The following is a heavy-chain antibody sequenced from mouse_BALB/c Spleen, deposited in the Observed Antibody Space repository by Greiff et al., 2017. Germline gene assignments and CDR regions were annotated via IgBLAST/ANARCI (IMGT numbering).Heavy chain of an antibody. Sequence: QVQLQQSGAELARPGASVKLSCKASGYTFTSYWMQGLEWIGAIYPGDGDTRYTQKFKGKATLTADKSSSTAYMQLSSLASEDSAVYYCARYYRYDPYAMDYWGQGTSVTVSS. CDR2: IYPGDGDT. V-gene: IGHV1-87*01. CDR3: ARYYRYDPYAMDY. CDR1: GYTFTSYW. D-gene: IGHD2-14*01. J-gene: IGHJ4*01.